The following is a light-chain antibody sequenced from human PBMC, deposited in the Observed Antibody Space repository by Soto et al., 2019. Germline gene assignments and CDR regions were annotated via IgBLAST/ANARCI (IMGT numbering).Light chain of an antibody. Sequence: QSVLTQPASVSGSPGQSITISCTGTSTDVGGYNYVSWYQHHPGKAPKLMIYEVSNRPSGASNRFSGSKSGNTASLTISGLQAEDEADYYCCSYTSSSTRVFGTGTKVTVL. CDR3: CSYTSSSTRV. J-gene: IGLJ1*01. V-gene: IGLV2-14*01. CDR2: EVS. CDR1: STDVGGYNY.